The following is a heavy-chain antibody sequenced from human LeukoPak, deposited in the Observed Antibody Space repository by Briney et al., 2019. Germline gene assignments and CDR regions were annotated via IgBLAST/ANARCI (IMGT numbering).Heavy chain of an antibody. Sequence: GGSLRLSCAASGFTSSSYAMSWVRQGPGKGLEWVSAISVSGNTYHADSVKGRFTISRDSSKNTLYLQMNSLRAGDAAVYYCAKAPVTTCSGAYCYPFDYWSQGTLVTVSS. CDR3: AKAPVTTCSGAYCYPFDY. CDR2: ISVSGNT. V-gene: IGHV3-23*01. D-gene: IGHD2-15*01. CDR1: GFTSSSYA. J-gene: IGHJ4*02.